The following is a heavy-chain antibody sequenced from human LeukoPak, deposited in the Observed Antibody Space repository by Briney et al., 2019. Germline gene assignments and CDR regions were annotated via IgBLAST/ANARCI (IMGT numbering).Heavy chain of an antibody. CDR2: IIPIFGTA. CDR1: GGTFSSYA. CDR3: ARTDGKQLPPRF. Sequence: SVKVSCKASGGTFSSYAISWVRQAPGQGLEWMGGIIPIFGTANYAQKFQGRVTITADESTSTAYMELSSLRSEDTAVYFCARTDGKQLPPRFWGQGTLVTVSS. J-gene: IGHJ4*02. D-gene: IGHD5-18*01. V-gene: IGHV1-69*13.